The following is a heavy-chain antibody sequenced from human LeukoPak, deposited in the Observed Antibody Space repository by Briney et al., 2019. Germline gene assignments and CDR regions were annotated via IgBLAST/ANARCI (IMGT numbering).Heavy chain of an antibody. J-gene: IGHJ5*02. D-gene: IGHD2-2*01. V-gene: IGHV1-18*01. CDR3: ARVGNGASWPWEWFDP. CDR1: GYTFTHYA. Sequence: ASVKVSCKASGYTFTHYAITWVRQAPGQGLEWMGWISAYNLNTNYAQNLQGRVTMTVDTSTTTAYMELGSLTSDDTAVYYCARVGNGASWPWEWFDPWGQGTLVAVSS. CDR2: ISAYNLNT.